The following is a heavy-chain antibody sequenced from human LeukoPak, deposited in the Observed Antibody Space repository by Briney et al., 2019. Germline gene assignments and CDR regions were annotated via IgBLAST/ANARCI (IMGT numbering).Heavy chain of an antibody. CDR1: GGSISSYY. D-gene: IGHD2-15*01. J-gene: IGHJ4*02. CDR3: AKDSWWAGVYFDY. V-gene: IGHV4-59*01. Sequence: PSETLSLTCTVSGGSISSYYWSWIRQPPGKGLEWIGYIYYSGSTNYNPSLKSRVTISVDTSKNQFSLKLSSVTAADTAVYYCAKDSWWAGVYFDYWGQGTLVTVSS. CDR2: IYYSGST.